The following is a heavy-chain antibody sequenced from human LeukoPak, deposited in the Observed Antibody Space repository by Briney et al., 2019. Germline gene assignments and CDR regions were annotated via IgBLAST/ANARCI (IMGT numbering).Heavy chain of an antibody. Sequence: PGGSLRLSCAASGFMFSSFWMHWVRQVPGKGLVWVSHTNSDGSTTDYADSVRGRFTISGDNAKNTLYLQMNRLTVEDTAVYYCARDLEWFDPWGQGTLVTVSS. CDR1: GFMFSSFW. CDR2: TNSDGSTT. V-gene: IGHV3-74*01. J-gene: IGHJ5*02. CDR3: ARDLEWFDP.